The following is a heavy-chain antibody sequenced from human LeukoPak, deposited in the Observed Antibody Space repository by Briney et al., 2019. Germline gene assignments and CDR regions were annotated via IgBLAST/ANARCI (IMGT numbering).Heavy chain of an antibody. J-gene: IGHJ6*03. Sequence: GGSLRLSCAASGFTFSSYAMSCVRQAPGKGVEWGSGFRVSGGITYYADSVKGRFTISRDNSKNTLYLQMSSLRDEQTAVYYCAKGRQQLTSYYYYMDVWGKGTTVTVSS. CDR3: AKGRQQLTSYYYYMDV. D-gene: IGHD6-13*01. CDR2: FRVSGGIT. V-gene: IGHV3-23*01. CDR1: GFTFSSYA.